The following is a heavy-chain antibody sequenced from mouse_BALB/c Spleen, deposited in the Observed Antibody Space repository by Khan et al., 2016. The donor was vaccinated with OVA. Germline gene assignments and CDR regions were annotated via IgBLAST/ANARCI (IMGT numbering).Heavy chain of an antibody. CDR3: ARANYYGSTSWFGY. CDR2: ILPGSNST. J-gene: IGHJ3*01. D-gene: IGHD1-1*01. V-gene: IGHV1-9*01. CDR1: GYTFSSYW. Sequence: VQLQQSGAELMKPGASVKISCKPTGYTFSSYWIEWVKQRPGHGLEWIGEILPGSNSTNYNERFQGKATITADTSSNTAYMQLSSLTSEDSAIYYCARANYYGSTSWFGYWGQGTLVTVSA.